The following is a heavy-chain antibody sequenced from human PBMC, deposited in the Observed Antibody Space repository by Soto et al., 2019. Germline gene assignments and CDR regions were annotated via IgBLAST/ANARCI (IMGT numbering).Heavy chain of an antibody. V-gene: IGHV3-30*18. D-gene: IGHD1-1*01. Sequence: PGGSLRLACAASEFTFSSDGMQWVRQAAGKGLEWVAGISGDGSKRYYADSLKGRFTISRDNSKNMLHLQMNNLRPEDTAVYYCVKSAGMTTVLKDYYGMGLWGQGTTVTDSS. CDR3: VKSAGMTTVLKDYYGMGL. CDR2: ISGDGSKR. J-gene: IGHJ6*02. CDR1: EFTFSSDG.